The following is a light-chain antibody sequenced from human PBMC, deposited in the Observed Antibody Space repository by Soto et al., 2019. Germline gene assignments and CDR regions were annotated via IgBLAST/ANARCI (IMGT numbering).Light chain of an antibody. CDR3: QQTYSTPWT. J-gene: IGKJ1*01. V-gene: IGKV1-39*01. Sequence: DIQMTQSPSSLSASVGDRVTITCRASQTILNYLNRYQQKSGKAPQLLMYAASSLQSGVPSRFSGSGSGTDFTLIISSLQPEDFATYYCQQTYSTPWTFGQGTKVEIK. CDR2: AAS. CDR1: QTILNY.